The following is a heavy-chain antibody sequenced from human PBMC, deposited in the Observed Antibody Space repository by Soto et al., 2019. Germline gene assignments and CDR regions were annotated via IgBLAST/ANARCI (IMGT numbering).Heavy chain of an antibody. CDR3: AAGGGLPRYY. Sequence: QLQLQESGSGLVKPSQTLSLTCAVSGGFISSCGYSWSCIRQRPGKGLEWIGYIYNSGSTYYNPSLKSRVTISVDRSKNQFSLKLSSVTAADTAVYYCAAGGGLPRYYWGQGTLVTVSS. J-gene: IGHJ4*02. CDR2: IYNSGST. CDR1: GGFISSCGYS. V-gene: IGHV4-30-2*01. D-gene: IGHD5-12*01.